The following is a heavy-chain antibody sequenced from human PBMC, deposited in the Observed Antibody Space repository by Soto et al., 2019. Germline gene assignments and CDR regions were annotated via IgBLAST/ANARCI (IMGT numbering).Heavy chain of an antibody. CDR3: AKDPEDYDILTGYYWRAFDY. D-gene: IGHD3-9*01. CDR2: ISYDGSTK. J-gene: IGHJ4*02. V-gene: IGHV3-30*18. Sequence: QVQLVESGGGVVQPGRSLRLSCAASGFTFSSYGMHWVRQAPGKGLEWVAVISYDGSTKYYADSVKGRFTISRDNSKNTLYLQMNSLRAEDTAVYYCAKDPEDYDILTGYYWRAFDYWGQGTLVTVSS. CDR1: GFTFSSYG.